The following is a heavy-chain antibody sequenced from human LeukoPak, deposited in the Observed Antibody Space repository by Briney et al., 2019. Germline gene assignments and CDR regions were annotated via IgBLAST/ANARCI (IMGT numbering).Heavy chain of an antibody. CDR3: ARGTYYYDSSGYYSFDY. CDR2: ISSSGSTI. J-gene: IGHJ4*02. CDR1: GFTFSDYY. Sequence: GGSLRLSCAASGFTFSDYYMSRIRQAPGKGLEWVSYISSSGSTIYYADSVKGRFTISRDNAKNSLYLQMNSLRAEDTAVYYCARGTYYYDSSGYYSFDYWGQGTLVTVSS. D-gene: IGHD3-22*01. V-gene: IGHV3-11*01.